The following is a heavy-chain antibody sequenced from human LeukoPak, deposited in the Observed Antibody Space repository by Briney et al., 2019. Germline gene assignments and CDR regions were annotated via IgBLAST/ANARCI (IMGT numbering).Heavy chain of an antibody. CDR1: GFTVSSNY. J-gene: IGHJ6*04. V-gene: IGHV3-53*01. CDR2: IYSGGST. CDR3: AARVVPAAMPPYYYGMDV. D-gene: IGHD2-2*01. Sequence: GGSLRLSCAASGFTVSSNYMSWVRQAPGKGLEWVSVIYSGGSTYYADPVKGRFTISRDNSKNTLYLQMNSLRAEDTAVYYCAARVVPAAMPPYYYGMDVWGKGTTVTVSS.